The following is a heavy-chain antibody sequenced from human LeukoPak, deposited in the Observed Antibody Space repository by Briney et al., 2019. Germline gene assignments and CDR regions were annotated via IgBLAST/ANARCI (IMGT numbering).Heavy chain of an antibody. J-gene: IGHJ4*02. CDR1: GFTFSSYG. CDR2: IRYDGSNK. Sequence: PGGSLRLSCAASGFTFSSYGMHWVRQAPGKGLECVAFIRYDGSNKYYADSVKGRFTISRDNSKNTLYLQMNSLRAEDTAVYDCAKEVLKEFSPTYYFDYWGQGTLVTVSS. D-gene: IGHD3-16*02. V-gene: IGHV3-30*02. CDR3: AKEVLKEFSPTYYFDY.